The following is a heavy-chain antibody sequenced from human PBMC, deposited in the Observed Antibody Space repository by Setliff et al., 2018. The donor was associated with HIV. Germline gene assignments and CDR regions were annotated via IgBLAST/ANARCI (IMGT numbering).Heavy chain of an antibody. V-gene: IGHV3-30*02. J-gene: IGHJ3*02. CDR1: GFTFSAHG. D-gene: IGHD1-7*01. CDR3: AKDGDYSNWDYDAFDI. Sequence: GGSLRLSCAASGFTFSAHGMHWVRQAPGKGLEWVTFINYDDNYEYYADSVKGRFTISRDNSKSTVDLQMNSLRAEDTAVYYCAKDGDYSNWDYDAFDIWGQGTMVTVSS. CDR2: INYDDNYE.